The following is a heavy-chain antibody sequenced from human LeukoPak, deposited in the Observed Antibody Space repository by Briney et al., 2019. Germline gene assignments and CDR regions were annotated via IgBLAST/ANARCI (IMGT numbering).Heavy chain of an antibody. Sequence: SETLSLTCTVSGGSISSYYWSWIRQPPGKGLEWIGYIYYSGSTNYNPSLKSRVTISVDTSKNQFTLKLSSVTAADTAVYYCASSGSYPPFGFDPWGQGTLVTVSS. D-gene: IGHD1-26*01. J-gene: IGHJ5*02. CDR3: ASSGSYPPFGFDP. CDR1: GGSISSYY. CDR2: IYYSGST. V-gene: IGHV4-59*08.